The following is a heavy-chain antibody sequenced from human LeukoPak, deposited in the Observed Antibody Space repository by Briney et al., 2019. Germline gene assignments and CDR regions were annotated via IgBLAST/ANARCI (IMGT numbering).Heavy chain of an antibody. CDR3: TRNDFWSGYWYFDY. CDR2: IYYSGST. J-gene: IGHJ4*02. CDR1: GGFISSYY. V-gene: IGHV4-59*01. Sequence: SETLSLTCTVSGGFISSYYCSWIRQPPGKGLEWIGYIYYSGSTNYNPSLKSRVTISVDTSKNQFPLKLSSVTAADTAVYYCTRNDFWSGYWYFDYWGQGTLVTVSS. D-gene: IGHD3-3*01.